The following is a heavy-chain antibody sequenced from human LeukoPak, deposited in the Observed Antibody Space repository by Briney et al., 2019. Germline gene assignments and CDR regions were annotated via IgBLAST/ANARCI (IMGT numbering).Heavy chain of an antibody. D-gene: IGHD4-11*01. V-gene: IGHV3-30*02. CDR2: IRFDGTTK. CDR1: GFTFSRYG. J-gene: IGHJ5*02. Sequence: PGGSLRLSCAASGFTFSRYGMHWVRQAPGKALEWVAFIRFDGTTKYYADSVKGRFTISRDNLKNTLYLQMDSLRPEDTAVYYCAKAHLDYSNYILGFDPWGQGTLVTLSS. CDR3: AKAHLDYSNYILGFDP.